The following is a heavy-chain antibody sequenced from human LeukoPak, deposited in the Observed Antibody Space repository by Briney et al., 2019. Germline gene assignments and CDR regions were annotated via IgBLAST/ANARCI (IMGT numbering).Heavy chain of an antibody. V-gene: IGHV3-23*01. D-gene: IGHD3-3*01. Sequence: GGSLRLSCAASGFTFSSYAMSWVRQAPGKGLEWVSAISGSGGSTYYADPVKGRFTISRDNSNNTLYLQMNSLRAEDTAVYYCAKPTLYDFWSRGSAFDIWGQGTMVTVSS. CDR1: GFTFSSYA. CDR3: AKPTLYDFWSRGSAFDI. CDR2: ISGSGGST. J-gene: IGHJ3*02.